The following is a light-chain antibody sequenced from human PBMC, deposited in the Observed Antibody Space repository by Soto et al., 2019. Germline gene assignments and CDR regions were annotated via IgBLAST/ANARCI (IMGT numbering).Light chain of an antibody. CDR1: TSNIGSKF. J-gene: IGLJ3*02. Sequence: QSVVTQPPSASGTPGQRVTISCSGSTSNIGSKFVYWYQQNPGTAPKLLIYSNDKRPSGVADRFSGSKSGTSASLAISGLRSAEEADYYCVAWDGTLSAWVFGGGTKLTVL. CDR3: VAWDGTLSAWV. CDR2: SND. V-gene: IGLV1-47*01.